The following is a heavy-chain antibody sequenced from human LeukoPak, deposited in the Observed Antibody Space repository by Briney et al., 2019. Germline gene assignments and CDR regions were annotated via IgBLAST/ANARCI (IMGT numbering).Heavy chain of an antibody. V-gene: IGHV3-53*01. J-gene: IGHJ5*02. Sequence: GGSLRLSCAASGFTFSSYSMNWVRQAPGKGLEWVSAIHTSGDTCYADSVKGRFTISRDTSKNTLYLQINSLRVEDTAVYYCIVFGDSNHWGQGTLVTVSS. D-gene: IGHD4-17*01. CDR2: IHTSGDT. CDR1: GFTFSSYS. CDR3: IVFGDSNH.